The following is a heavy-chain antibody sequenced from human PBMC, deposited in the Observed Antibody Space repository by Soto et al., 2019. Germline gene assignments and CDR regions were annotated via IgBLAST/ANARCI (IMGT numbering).Heavy chain of an antibody. CDR2: ISGSGGST. D-gene: IGHD3-10*01. Sequence: EVQLLESGGGLVQPGGSLRLSCAASGFTFSSYAMSWVRQAPGKGLEWVSAISGSGGSTYYADSVKGRFTISRGNSKNTLYLQMNSLRAEDTAVYYCAKDRGVVRGVHDAFDIWGQGTMVTVSS. CDR1: GFTFSSYA. J-gene: IGHJ3*02. V-gene: IGHV3-23*01. CDR3: AKDRGVVRGVHDAFDI.